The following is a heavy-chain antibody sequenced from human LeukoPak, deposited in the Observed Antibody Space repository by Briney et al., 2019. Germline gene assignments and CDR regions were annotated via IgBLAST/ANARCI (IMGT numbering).Heavy chain of an antibody. J-gene: IGHJ5*02. D-gene: IGHD1-26*01. CDR2: IIPIFGTA. CDR1: GGTFSSYA. V-gene: IGHV1-69*05. CDR3: ARDNSVGDVAWWFDP. Sequence: ASVKVSCKASGGTFSSYASSWVRQAPGQGLDWMGGIIPIFGTANYAQKFQGRVTMTRDMSTTTDYMELSSLRSEDTAVYYCARDNSVGDVAWWFDPWGQGTLVTVSS.